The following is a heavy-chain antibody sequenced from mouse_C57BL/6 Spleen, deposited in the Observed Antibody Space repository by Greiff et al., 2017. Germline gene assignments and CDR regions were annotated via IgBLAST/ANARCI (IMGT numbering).Heavy chain of an antibody. J-gene: IGHJ1*03. CDR1: GYTFTDYE. CDR3: TRDYGSSPYWYFDV. D-gene: IGHD1-1*01. Sequence: QVQLQQSGAELVRPGASVTLSCKASGYTFTDYEMHWVKQTPVHGLEWIGAIDPETGGTAYNQKFKGKAILTADKSSSTAYMELRSLTSEASAVYYCTRDYGSSPYWYFDVWGTGTTVTVSS. V-gene: IGHV1-15*01. CDR2: IDPETGGT.